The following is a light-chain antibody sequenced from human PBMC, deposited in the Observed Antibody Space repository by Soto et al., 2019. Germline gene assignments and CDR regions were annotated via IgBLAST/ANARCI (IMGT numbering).Light chain of an antibody. CDR2: GAS. CDR3: QQYGSSPWT. Sequence: EIVLTQSPGTLSLSPGERVTLSCRASQSVSSNYLAWYQQKPGQAPRLLIYGASSRATGIPDRFSGSGSGTDFTLTISRLEPEDFAGYYCQQYGSSPWTFGQGTKLEIK. CDR1: QSVSSNY. V-gene: IGKV3-20*01. J-gene: IGKJ1*01.